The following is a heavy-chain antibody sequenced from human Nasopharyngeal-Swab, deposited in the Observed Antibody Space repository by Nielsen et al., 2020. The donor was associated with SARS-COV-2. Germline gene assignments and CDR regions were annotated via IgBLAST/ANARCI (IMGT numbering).Heavy chain of an antibody. V-gene: IGHV5-51*01. CDR1: GYSFTTYW. CDR2: IYPGAPNT. D-gene: IGHD3-16*01. J-gene: IGHJ6*02. CDR3: ARPTRPMGPYYVGMDV. Sequence: GGSLRLSCRGSGYSFTTYWIGWVRQMPGKALEWMGIIYPGAPNTRYSPSFQGKVTISADKYSSTAYLQWSSLKASDTAIYYCARPTRPMGPYYVGMDVWSQGTTVTVSS.